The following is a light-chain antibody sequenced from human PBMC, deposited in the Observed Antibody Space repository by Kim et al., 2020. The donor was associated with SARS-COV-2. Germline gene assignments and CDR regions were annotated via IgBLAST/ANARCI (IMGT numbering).Light chain of an antibody. V-gene: IGLV2-14*03. Sequence: SITTSCTGTSSDVGAYDYVSWFKQLPGKAPQLVIYDVSYRPSGISNRLSGSKSGTTASLTISGLQTEDEADYFCSSYTGSTTLYVFGTGTKVTVL. CDR1: SSDVGAYDY. CDR3: SSYTGSTTLYV. J-gene: IGLJ1*01. CDR2: DVS.